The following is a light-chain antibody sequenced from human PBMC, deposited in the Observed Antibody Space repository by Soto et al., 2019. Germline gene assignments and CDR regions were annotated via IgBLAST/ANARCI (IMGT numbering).Light chain of an antibody. CDR2: DVS. V-gene: IGLV2-14*01. CDR1: SSDVGGYNY. CDR3: SSYTSSSTYVV. J-gene: IGLJ2*01. Sequence: QSALTQPASVSGSPGQSITISCTGTSSDVGGYNYVSWYQQHPGKAPKLMIYDVSNRPSGVSNRFSGSKSGNTASLTISGLQVENEVVYYASSYTSSSTYVVFGGGTTLTVL.